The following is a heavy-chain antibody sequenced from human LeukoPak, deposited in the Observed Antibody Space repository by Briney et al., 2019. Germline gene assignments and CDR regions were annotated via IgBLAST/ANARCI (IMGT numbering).Heavy chain of an antibody. CDR2: LSAYNGNT. V-gene: IGHV1-18*04. CDR1: GYNFTSYG. J-gene: IGHJ4*02. CDR3: ARELTPYGSGSYAAY. Sequence: ASVKVSCKASGYNFTSYGISWVRQAPGQGAEWMGWLSAYNGNTNYAQKLQGRFTMTTDTSTSTAYMELRSLRSDDTAVYYCARELTPYGSGSYAAYWGQGTLVTVSS. D-gene: IGHD3-10*01.